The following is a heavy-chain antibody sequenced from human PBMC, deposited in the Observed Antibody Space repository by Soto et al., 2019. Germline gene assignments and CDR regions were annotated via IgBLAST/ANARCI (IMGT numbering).Heavy chain of an antibody. CDR3: ARGDYGTGGYPFPSFDY. V-gene: IGHV1-2*02. CDR1: GYSFTGYY. Sequence: HEHLVQSGAEVKRPGASLKVSCKASGYSFTGYYIHWVRQAPGQGLEWMGWINPDSGATNYAQNFPGRVTLTSDTSISTASMDLTSLTSDDTAVYYCARGDYGTGGYPFPSFDYWGQGTLVIVSS. D-gene: IGHD2-8*02. J-gene: IGHJ4*02. CDR2: INPDSGAT.